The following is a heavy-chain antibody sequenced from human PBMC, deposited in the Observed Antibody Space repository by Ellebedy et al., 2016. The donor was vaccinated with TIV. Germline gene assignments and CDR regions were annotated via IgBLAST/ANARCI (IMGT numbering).Heavy chain of an antibody. J-gene: IGHJ4*02. CDR2: ISWNSGSI. CDR3: AKDRQWLGGGIDY. Sequence: GGSLRLSCAASGFTFDDYAMHWVRQAPGKGLEWVSGISWNSGSIGYADSVKGRFTISRDNAKNSLYLQMNSLRAEDTALYYCAKDRQWLGGGIDYWGQGTLVTVSS. D-gene: IGHD6-19*01. CDR1: GFTFDDYA. V-gene: IGHV3-9*01.